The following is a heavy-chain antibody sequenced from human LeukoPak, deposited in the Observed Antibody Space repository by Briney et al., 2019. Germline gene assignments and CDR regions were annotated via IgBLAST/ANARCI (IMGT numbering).Heavy chain of an antibody. D-gene: IGHD2-8*01. CDR2: IYHSGST. J-gene: IGHJ4*02. Sequence: KASGTLSLTCAVSGGSISDNNWWSWVRQPPGKGLEGIGEIYHSGSTNHNPSLKSRVTISVDKSKNQFSLKLSSVTAADTAVYHCALNGVWNYWGQGTLVTVSS. V-gene: IGHV4-4*02. CDR1: GGSISDNNW. CDR3: ALNGVWNY.